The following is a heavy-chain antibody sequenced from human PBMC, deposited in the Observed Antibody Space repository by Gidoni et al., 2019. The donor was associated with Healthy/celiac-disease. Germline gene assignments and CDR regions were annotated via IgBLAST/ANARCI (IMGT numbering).Heavy chain of an antibody. CDR1: GGPFSGYY. D-gene: IGHD3-10*01. CDR2: INHSGSA. Sequence: VQPQQRGAGPLKPSETLSLTCAVYGGPFSGYYWSWIRQPPGKGPEWIGEINHSGSANYNPSLRSRGTISVDTSKNQFSLKLSSVTAADTAVYYCARGQGSWSYYIYYYYYYGMDVWGQGTTVTVSS. J-gene: IGHJ6*02. V-gene: IGHV4-34*01. CDR3: ARGQGSWSYYIYYYYYYGMDV.